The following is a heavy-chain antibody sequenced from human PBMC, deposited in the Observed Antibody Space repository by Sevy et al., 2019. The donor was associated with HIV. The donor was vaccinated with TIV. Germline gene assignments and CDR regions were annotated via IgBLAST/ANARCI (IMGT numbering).Heavy chain of an antibody. V-gene: IGHV4-31*03. J-gene: IGHJ4*02. CDR3: ARDPVAYRGNSGLDY. CDR1: GGSISSGGYY. Sequence: SESLSLTCTVSGGSISSGGYYWSWIRQHPGKGLEWIGYIYYSGSTYYNPSLKSRVTISVDTSKNQFSLKLSSVTAADTAVYYCARDPVAYRGNSGLDYWGQGTLVTVSS. CDR2: IYYSGST. D-gene: IGHD1-26*01.